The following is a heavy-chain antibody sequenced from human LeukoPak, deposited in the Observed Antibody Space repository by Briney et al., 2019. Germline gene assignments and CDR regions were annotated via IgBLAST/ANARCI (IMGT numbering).Heavy chain of an antibody. CDR2: INPSGGST. D-gene: IGHD3-22*01. CDR3: GRDNWADYYDSSGYIV. Sequence: ASVKVSCKASGYTFTSYYMHWVRQAPGQGLEWMGIINPSGGSTSYAQKFQGRVTMTRDTSTSTVYMEMTSLRSEDTAVYYCGRDNWADYYDSSGYIVWGQGTLVTVSS. J-gene: IGHJ4*02. CDR1: GYTFTSYY. V-gene: IGHV1-46*01.